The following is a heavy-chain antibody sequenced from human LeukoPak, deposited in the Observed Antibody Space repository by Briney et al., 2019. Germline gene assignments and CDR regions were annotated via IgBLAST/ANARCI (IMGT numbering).Heavy chain of an antibody. CDR3: ARDFTDSGSSLVYYYYYYMDV. D-gene: IGHD1-26*01. CDR2: IYHSGST. Sequence: PSETLSLTCAVSGGSISSSNWWSWVRQPPGKGLEWIGEIYHSGSTNYNPSLKSRVTMSVDTSKNQFSLKLSSVTAADTAVYYCARDFTDSGSSLVYYYYYYMDVWGKGTTVTVSS. V-gene: IGHV4-4*02. J-gene: IGHJ6*03. CDR1: GGSISSSNW.